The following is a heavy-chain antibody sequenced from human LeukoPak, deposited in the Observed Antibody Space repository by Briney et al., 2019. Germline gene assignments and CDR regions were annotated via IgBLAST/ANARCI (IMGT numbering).Heavy chain of an antibody. D-gene: IGHD5-12*01. CDR3: ARQRYSGYDFPYYFDY. CDR1: GYSFTSYW. CDR2: IYPGDSDT. Sequence: GESLKISCKGSGYSFTSYWIGWVRQMPGKGLEWMGIIYPGDSDTRYSPSFQGQVTISADKSISTAYLQWSSLKASDTALYYCARQRYSGYDFPYYFDYWGQGTLVTVSS. V-gene: IGHV5-51*01. J-gene: IGHJ4*02.